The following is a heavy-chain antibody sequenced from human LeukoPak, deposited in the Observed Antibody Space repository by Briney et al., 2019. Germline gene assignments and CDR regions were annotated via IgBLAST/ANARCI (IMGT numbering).Heavy chain of an antibody. J-gene: IGHJ4*02. D-gene: IGHD6-13*01. Sequence: ASVKVSCKASRYIFTSYYIHWVRQAPGQGLEWMGWINPNNGGTKCAQKFQGRVTMTTDTSITTAYKELSRLRSDDTAMYYCVRDRGSSWFADYWGQGTLLTVSS. CDR1: RYIFTSYY. V-gene: IGHV1-2*02. CDR2: INPNNGGT. CDR3: VRDRGSSWFADY.